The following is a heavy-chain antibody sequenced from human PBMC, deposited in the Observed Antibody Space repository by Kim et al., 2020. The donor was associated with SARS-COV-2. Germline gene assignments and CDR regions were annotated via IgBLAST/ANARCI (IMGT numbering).Heavy chain of an antibody. CDR3: ARDDYGSGSPTYYYGMDV. CDR1: GGSISSGGYY. CDR2: IYYSGST. Sequence: SETLSLTCTVSGGSISSGGYYWSWIRQHPGKGLEWIGYIYYSGSTYYNPSLKSRVTISVDTYKNQFSLKLNFVTAADTAVYYCARDDYGSGSPTYYYGMDVWGQGTTVTVSS. J-gene: IGHJ6*02. D-gene: IGHD3-10*01. V-gene: IGHV4-31*03.